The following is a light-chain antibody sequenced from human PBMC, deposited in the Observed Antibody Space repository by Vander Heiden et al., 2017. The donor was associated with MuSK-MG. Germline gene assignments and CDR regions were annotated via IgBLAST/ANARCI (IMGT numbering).Light chain of an antibody. Sequence: EIVMTQSPATLSVSPGERATVSCRASQGVSSNLAWYQQKPGQAPRLLIYGASTRATGIPARFSGSGSGTEFTLTISSLQSEDFAVYYCQQDNNWPRTFGQGTKVEIK. J-gene: IGKJ1*01. CDR2: GAS. CDR1: QGVSSN. CDR3: QQDNNWPRT. V-gene: IGKV3-15*01.